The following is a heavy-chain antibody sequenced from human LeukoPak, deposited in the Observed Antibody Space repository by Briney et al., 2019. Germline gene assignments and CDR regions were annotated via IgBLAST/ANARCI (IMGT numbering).Heavy chain of an antibody. Sequence: SETLSLTCAVYGGSFSGYYWSWIRQPPGKGLEWIGEINHSGSTNYNPSLKSRVTISVDTSKNQFSLKLSCVTAADTAVYYCARWCISGSYSLCAFDIWGQGTMVTVSS. J-gene: IGHJ3*02. CDR2: INHSGST. D-gene: IGHD1-26*01. V-gene: IGHV4-34*01. CDR1: GGSFSGYY. CDR3: ARWCISGSYSLCAFDI.